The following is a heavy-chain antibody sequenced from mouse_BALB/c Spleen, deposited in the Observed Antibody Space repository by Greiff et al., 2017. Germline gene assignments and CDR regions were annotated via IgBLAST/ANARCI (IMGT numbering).Heavy chain of an antibody. D-gene: IGHD2-14*01. Sequence: VQLQQSGAELVRPGSSVKISCKASGYAFSSYWMNWVKQRPGQGLEWIGQIYPGDGDTNYTGKFKGKATLTADKSSSTAYMQLSSLTSEDSAVYFCARGDYRYDPFAYWGQGTLVTVSA. CDR1: GYAFSSYW. V-gene: IGHV1-80*01. CDR3: ARGDYRYDPFAY. CDR2: IYPGDGDT. J-gene: IGHJ3*01.